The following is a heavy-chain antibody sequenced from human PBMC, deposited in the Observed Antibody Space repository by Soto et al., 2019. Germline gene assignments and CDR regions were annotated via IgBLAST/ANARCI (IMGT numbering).Heavy chain of an antibody. Sequence: GGSLRLSCAASGFTFSSYAMHWVRQAPGKGLEWVAVISYDGSNKYYADSVKGRFTISRDNSKNTLYLQMNSLRAEDTAVYYCARDFGGYDPNYYYYGMDVWGQGTTVTVSS. D-gene: IGHD5-18*01. V-gene: IGHV3-30-3*01. CDR1: GFTFSSYA. CDR2: ISYDGSNK. J-gene: IGHJ6*02. CDR3: ARDFGGYDPNYYYYGMDV.